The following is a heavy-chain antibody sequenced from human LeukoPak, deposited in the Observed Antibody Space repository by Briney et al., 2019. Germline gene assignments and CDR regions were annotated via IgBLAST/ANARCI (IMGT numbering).Heavy chain of an antibody. V-gene: IGHV1-2*02. J-gene: IGHJ5*02. CDR1: GYTFTGYY. CDR3: ASTLTMVRGVIDDFDP. D-gene: IGHD3-10*01. CDR2: INPNSGGT. Sequence: GASVKVSCKASGYTFTGYYMHWVRQAPGQGLEWMGWINPNSGGTNYAQKFQGRVTMTRDTSISTAYMELSRLRSDDMAVYYCASTLTMVRGVIDDFDPWGQGTLVTVSS.